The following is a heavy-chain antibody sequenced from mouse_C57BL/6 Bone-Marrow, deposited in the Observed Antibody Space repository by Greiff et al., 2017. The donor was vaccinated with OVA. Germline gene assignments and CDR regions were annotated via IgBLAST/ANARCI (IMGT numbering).Heavy chain of an antibody. D-gene: IGHD1-1*01. CDR2: IDPSDSYT. CDR1: GYTFTSYW. Sequence: VQLQQPGAELVKPGASVKLSCKASGYTFTSYWMQWVKQRPGQGLEWIGEIDPSDSYTNYNQKFKGKATLTVDTSSSTAYMQLSRLTSEDSAVYYCAREGYGSSLYWYFDVWGTGTTVTVSS. J-gene: IGHJ1*03. V-gene: IGHV1-50*01. CDR3: AREGYGSSLYWYFDV.